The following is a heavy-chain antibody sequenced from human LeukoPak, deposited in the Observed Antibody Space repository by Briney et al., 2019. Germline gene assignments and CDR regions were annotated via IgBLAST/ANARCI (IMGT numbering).Heavy chain of an antibody. CDR3: ARGHYDFWSGYYLPQPYYFDY. CDR1: GGSISSYY. J-gene: IGHJ4*02. CDR2: IYYSGST. V-gene: IGHV4-59*08. Sequence: SETLSLTCTVSGGSISSYYWSWIRQPPGKGLEWIGYIYYSGSTNYNPSLKSRVTISVDTSKNQFSLRLSSVTAADTAVYYCARGHYDFWSGYYLPQPYYFDYWGQGTLVTVSS. D-gene: IGHD3-3*01.